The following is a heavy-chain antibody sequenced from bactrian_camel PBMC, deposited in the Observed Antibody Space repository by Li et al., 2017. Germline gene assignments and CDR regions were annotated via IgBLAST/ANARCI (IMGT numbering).Heavy chain of an antibody. V-gene: IGHV3S1*01. CDR3: AAAQGGRACLSTDTQWVPYEYLY. Sequence: QLVESGGDSVQPGGSLRLSCAASGYSASAYCLAWFREVPGKAREGVAGIGTNGNHVLGDAVKGRFTISRDNAKTTLFMQMNDLKPEDTGTYYCAAAQGGRACLSTDTQWVPYEYLYWGQGTQVTVS. J-gene: IGHJ4*01. CDR1: GYSASAYC. CDR2: IGTNGNH. D-gene: IGHD3*01.